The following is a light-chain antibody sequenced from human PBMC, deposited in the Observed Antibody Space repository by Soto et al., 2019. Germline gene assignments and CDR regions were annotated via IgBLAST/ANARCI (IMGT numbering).Light chain of an antibody. J-gene: IGLJ1*01. CDR2: EVN. CDR1: SSDIGSYNY. V-gene: IGLV2-14*01. CDR3: SSYTTSPTYV. Sequence: QSALTQPASVSGSPGQSTTISCTGTSSDIGSYNYVSWYQQHPGRAPRLMIYEVNNRPSGVSNRFSGSKSGNTASLTISGLQAEDEADYYCSSYTTSPTYVFGPGTKLTVL.